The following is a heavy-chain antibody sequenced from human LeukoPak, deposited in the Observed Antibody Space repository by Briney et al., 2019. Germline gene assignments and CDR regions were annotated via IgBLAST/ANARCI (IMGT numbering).Heavy chain of an antibody. CDR1: GYSFTSYW. CDR2: IYPGDSDT. CDR3: ASFHGYSSSPTSFDY. V-gene: IGHV5-51*01. D-gene: IGHD6-13*01. J-gene: IGHJ4*02. Sequence: GESLKISCKGSGYSFTSYWIGWVRQMPGKGLEWMGIIYPGDSDTRYSPSFQGQVTISADKSISTAYLQWSSLKASDTVMYYCASFHGYSSSPTSFDYWGQGTLVTVSS.